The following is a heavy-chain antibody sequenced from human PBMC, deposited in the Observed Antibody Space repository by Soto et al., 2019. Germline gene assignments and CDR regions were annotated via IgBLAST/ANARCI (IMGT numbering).Heavy chain of an antibody. D-gene: IGHD1-1*01. CDR2: IYDSGDT. V-gene: IGHV4-30-2*01. Sequence: SETLSLTCAFSGGSLSRGGFSWRWIRPPPGKGLEWIGYIYDSGDTYFNPSLKSRVTISLDRSKNQFSLKLSSVTAADTAVYFCARETTTRFDHWGQGTQVTVSS. J-gene: IGHJ5*02. CDR3: ARETTTRFDH. CDR1: GGSLSRGGFS.